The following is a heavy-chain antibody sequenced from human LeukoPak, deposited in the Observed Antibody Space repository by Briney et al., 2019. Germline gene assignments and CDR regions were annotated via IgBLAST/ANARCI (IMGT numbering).Heavy chain of an antibody. D-gene: IGHD1-26*01. Sequence: GGSLRLSCAASGFTFSSYAMHWVRQAPGKGLEWVAVISYDGSNKYYADSVKGRFTISRDNSKNTLYLQMNSLRAEDTAVYYCAKDVRGRELLRYYYYYMDVWGKGTTVTISS. V-gene: IGHV3-30*04. CDR1: GFTFSSYA. CDR3: AKDVRGRELLRYYYYYMDV. CDR2: ISYDGSNK. J-gene: IGHJ6*03.